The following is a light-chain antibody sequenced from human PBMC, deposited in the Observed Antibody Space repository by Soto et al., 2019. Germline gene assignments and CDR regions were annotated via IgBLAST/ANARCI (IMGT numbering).Light chain of an antibody. Sequence: EIVLTQSPDTLSLSPGERATLSCRASQSVSGYLGWYQQKPGHAPRLLIYDASNRAYGVPARFRGSGSGTKFTLTIASLEPEDFAVYYCQQRSNWPSITFGGGTRVDI. CDR2: DAS. CDR1: QSVSGY. V-gene: IGKV3-11*01. CDR3: QQRSNWPSIT. J-gene: IGKJ4*01.